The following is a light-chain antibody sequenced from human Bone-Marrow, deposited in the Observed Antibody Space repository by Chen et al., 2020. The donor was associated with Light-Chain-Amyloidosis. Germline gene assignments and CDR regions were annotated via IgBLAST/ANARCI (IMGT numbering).Light chain of an antibody. Sequence: NLMLTQPHPGSESPGKTVIISCTRSSGSIATNYVHWYQPRPGSYPTTVIYENDQRPSGVPDRFSGSIDRTSNSSSLTISGLKTEDEADYYCQSYQGSSQGMFGGGTKLTVL. CDR2: END. CDR1: SGSIATNY. CDR3: QSYQGSSQGM. J-gene: IGLJ3*02. V-gene: IGLV6-57*01.